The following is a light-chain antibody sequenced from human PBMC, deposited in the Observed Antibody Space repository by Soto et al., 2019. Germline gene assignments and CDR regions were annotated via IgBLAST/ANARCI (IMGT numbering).Light chain of an antibody. V-gene: IGLV2-14*01. Sequence: QSALTQPASVSGSPGQSITLSCTGTSSDIGGYDYVSWYQRHPGKAPKLIIYDVNNRPSGVSNRFSGSKSGNTAFLTISGLQAEYEADYYCTSYASGSSHVVFGGGTKLTVL. CDR2: DVN. CDR3: TSYASGSSHVV. J-gene: IGLJ2*01. CDR1: SSDIGGYDY.